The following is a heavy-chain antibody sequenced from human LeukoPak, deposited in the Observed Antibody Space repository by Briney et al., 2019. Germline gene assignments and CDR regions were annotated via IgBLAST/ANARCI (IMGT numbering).Heavy chain of an antibody. CDR2: ISYDGRNE. Sequence: GSLRLSCAASGFSFSSYAMHWVRQAPGKGLEWVAVISYDGRNEYYADSVKGRFTISRDISKNTVYLQMNSLRPEDTAVYYCARGGDSWSGYSYGMDVWGQGTTVTVSS. CDR3: ARGGDSWSGYSYGMDV. D-gene: IGHD3-3*01. CDR1: GFSFSSYA. V-gene: IGHV3-30*04. J-gene: IGHJ6*02.